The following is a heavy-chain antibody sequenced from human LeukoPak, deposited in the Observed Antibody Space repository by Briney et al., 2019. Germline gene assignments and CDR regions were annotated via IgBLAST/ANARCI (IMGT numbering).Heavy chain of an antibody. J-gene: IGHJ4*02. CDR2: IIPIFGTA. V-gene: IGHV1-69*13. CDR3: AREGGTADGYFDY. D-gene: IGHD2-8*02. Sequence: ASVKVSCKASGGTFGSYAISWVQQAPGQGLEWMGGIIPIFGTANYAQKFQGRVTITADESTSTAYMELSSLRSEDTAVYYCAREGGTADGYFDYWGQGTLVTVPS. CDR1: GGTFGSYA.